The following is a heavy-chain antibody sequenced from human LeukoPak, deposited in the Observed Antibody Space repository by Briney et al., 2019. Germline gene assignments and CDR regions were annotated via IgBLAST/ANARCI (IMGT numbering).Heavy chain of an antibody. V-gene: IGHV4-34*01. J-gene: IGHJ4*02. CDR2: INYSGST. CDR3: ARLGLNSSGSVGYFDY. Sequence: PSETLSLTCAVYGGSFSGYYWSWIRQPPGKGLEWIGEINYSGSTNYNPSLKSRVTISVDTSKNQFSLKLSSVTAADTAVYYCARLGLNSSGSVGYFDYWGQGTLVTVSS. CDR1: GGSFSGYY. D-gene: IGHD6-19*01.